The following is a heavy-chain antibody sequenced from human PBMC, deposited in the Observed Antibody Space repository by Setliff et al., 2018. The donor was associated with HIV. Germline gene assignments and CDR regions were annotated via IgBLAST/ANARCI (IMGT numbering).Heavy chain of an antibody. CDR2: IKTKSDSETT. D-gene: IGHD3-10*01. J-gene: IGHJ4*02. CDR3: MTDIRVQHMTRGLSTF. CDR1: GFAFTNAW. Sequence: GGSLRLSCAASGFAFTNAWMSWVRQAPEKGLEWPGRIKTKSDSETTDYAAPLKGRISISRDDSRNLLYLQINSLITEDTALYYCMTDIRVQHMTRGLSTFWGQGTPVTVSS. V-gene: IGHV3-15*01.